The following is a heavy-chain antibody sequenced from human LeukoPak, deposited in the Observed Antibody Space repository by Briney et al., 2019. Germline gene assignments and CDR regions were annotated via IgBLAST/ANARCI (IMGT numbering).Heavy chain of an antibody. Sequence: SETKSLTCAVSGGSISSVSYYWRWVRQPPGKGLEWIGSIYYSGSTYYNPSLKSRVTISVDTTKNQFSLKLSSVTAADTAVYYCARFRGMAASSRYFQYWGQGTLVTVSS. J-gene: IGHJ1*01. CDR2: IYYSGST. CDR3: ARFRGMAASSRYFQY. CDR1: GGSISSVSYY. V-gene: IGHV4-39*01. D-gene: IGHD6-13*01.